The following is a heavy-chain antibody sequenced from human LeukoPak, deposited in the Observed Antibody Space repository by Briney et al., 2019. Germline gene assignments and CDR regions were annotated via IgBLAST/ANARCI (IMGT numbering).Heavy chain of an antibody. CDR1: GFTFSRYW. D-gene: IGHD5-18*01. J-gene: IGHJ4*02. CDR2: IKEDGSEK. CDR3: ARDSAELWGGC. V-gene: IGHV3-7*01. Sequence: GGSLRLSCAASGFTFSRYWMSWVRQAPGKGPEWVANIKEDGSEKYYEDPVKGRFTISRDNTKNSLYLQMNSLRADDTAVYYCARDSAELWGGCWGQGTLVTVSS.